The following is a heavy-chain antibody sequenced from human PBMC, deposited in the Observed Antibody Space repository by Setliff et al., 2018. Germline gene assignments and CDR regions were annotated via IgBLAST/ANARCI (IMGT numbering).Heavy chain of an antibody. CDR2: IYVTEST. Sequence: SETLSLTCTVSGDSISNYYWNWIRQPAGKGLEWIGRIYVTESTNYNPSLKSRVIISMDTSKNQFSLKMTSVTAADTAVYYCAREKKWYYNSWNAFDVWGQGTMVTVSS. J-gene: IGHJ3*01. V-gene: IGHV4-4*07. D-gene: IGHD6-13*01. CDR3: AREKKWYYNSWNAFDV. CDR1: GDSISNYY.